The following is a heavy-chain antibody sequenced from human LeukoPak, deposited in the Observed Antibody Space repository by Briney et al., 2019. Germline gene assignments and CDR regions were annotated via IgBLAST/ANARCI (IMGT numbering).Heavy chain of an antibody. D-gene: IGHD2-2*02. J-gene: IGHJ4*02. CDR2: ISYDGSNK. CDR1: GFTFSTYA. CDR3: ARVQGPDLGYCTSTSCYISY. Sequence: GRSLRLSCAASGFTFSTYALHWVRQAPGKRLEWVAVISYDGSNKYYVDSVKGRFTISRDNSKNTLYLQMNSLRAEDTAVYYCARVQGPDLGYCTSTSCYISYWGQGTLVTVSS. V-gene: IGHV3-30-3*01.